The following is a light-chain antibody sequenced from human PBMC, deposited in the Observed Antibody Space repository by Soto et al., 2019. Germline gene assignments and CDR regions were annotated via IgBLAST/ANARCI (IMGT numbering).Light chain of an antibody. CDR2: GAS. V-gene: IGKV3-20*01. CDR1: QSVSSRS. J-gene: IGKJ1*01. CDR3: HQYGSSPAT. Sequence: GLTQSPGTLSLSPGERATLSCRASQSVSSRSLAWYQQKPGQAPRLLIYGASSRATGIPDRFSGSGSGTDFTLTISRLEPEDFAVYYCHQYGSSPATLGQGTKV.